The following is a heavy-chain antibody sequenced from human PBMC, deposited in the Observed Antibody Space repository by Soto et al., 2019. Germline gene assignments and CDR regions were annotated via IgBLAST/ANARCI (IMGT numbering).Heavy chain of an antibody. CDR2: ISGSGGST. CDR3: AKAGYYDSSGYLDAFDI. V-gene: IGHV3-23*01. CDR1: GFTFSSYA. D-gene: IGHD3-22*01. J-gene: IGHJ3*02. Sequence: GSLRLSCAASGFTFSSYAMSWVRQAPGKGLEWVSAISGSGGSTYYADSVKGRFTISRDNSKNTLYLQMNSLRAEDTAVYYCAKAGYYDSSGYLDAFDIWGQGTMVNVSS.